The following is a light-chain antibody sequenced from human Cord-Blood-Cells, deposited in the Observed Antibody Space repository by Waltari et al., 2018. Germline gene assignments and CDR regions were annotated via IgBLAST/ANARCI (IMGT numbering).Light chain of an antibody. Sequence: VTPPHPDSGAIALAARSAIEWKIMQSVLYSSNNKNYLAWYQQKPGQHPKLLIYWATTRQSGVPDRFSGSGSGTDFTLTISSLQAEDVAVYYCQQYYSTPVTFGGGTKVEIK. CDR1: QSVLYSSNNKNY. V-gene: IGKV4-1*01. CDR3: QQYYSTPVT. J-gene: IGKJ4*01. CDR2: WAT.